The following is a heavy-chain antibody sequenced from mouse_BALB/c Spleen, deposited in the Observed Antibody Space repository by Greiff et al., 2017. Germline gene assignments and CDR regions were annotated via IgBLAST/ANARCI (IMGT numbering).Heavy chain of an antibody. CDR2: IRNKANGYTT. Sequence: EVKLMESGGGLVQPGGSLRLSCATSGFTFTDYYMSWVRQPPGKALEWLGFIRNKANGYTTEYSASVKGRFTISRDNSQSILYLQMNTLRAEDSATYYCARDAGTPYWGQGTLVTVSA. CDR3: ARDAGTPY. D-gene: IGHD4-1*01. CDR1: GFTFTDYY. J-gene: IGHJ3*01. V-gene: IGHV7-3*02.